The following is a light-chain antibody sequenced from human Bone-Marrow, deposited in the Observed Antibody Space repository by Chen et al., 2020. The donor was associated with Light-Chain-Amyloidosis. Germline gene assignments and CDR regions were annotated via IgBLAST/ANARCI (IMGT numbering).Light chain of an antibody. Sequence: NFMLTQPHSVSESPGKTVIISCTRSSCSIATNYVQWYQQRPGSSPTTVIYEDDQRPSGVPDPFSGSIDRSSNSASLTISGLKTEDEADYYCQSYQGSSQGVFGGGTKLTVL. V-gene: IGLV6-57*01. CDR1: SCSIATNY. CDR3: QSYQGSSQGV. J-gene: IGLJ3*02. CDR2: EDD.